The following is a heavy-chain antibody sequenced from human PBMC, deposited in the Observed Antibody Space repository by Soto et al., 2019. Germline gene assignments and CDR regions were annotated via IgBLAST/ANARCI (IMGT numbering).Heavy chain of an antibody. Sequence: GGSLRLSCSASGFTFSSYAMHWVRQAPGKGLEYVSAISSNGGSTYYADSVKGRFTISRDNSKNTLYLQMSSLRAEDTAVYYCVKDGVAAHWGWYDFDYWGQGTLVTVSS. D-gene: IGHD6-19*01. V-gene: IGHV3-64D*08. CDR1: GFTFSSYA. CDR3: VKDGVAAHWGWYDFDY. CDR2: ISSNGGST. J-gene: IGHJ4*02.